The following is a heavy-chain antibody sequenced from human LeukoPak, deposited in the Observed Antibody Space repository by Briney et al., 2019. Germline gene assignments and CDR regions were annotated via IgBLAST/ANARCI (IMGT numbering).Heavy chain of an antibody. CDR1: GYTFTNFD. D-gene: IGHD6-13*01. Sequence: GASVKVSCKASGYTFTNFDLNWVRQAPGQGLEWVGWINPNNGNADYAQRFQGIVTMTRDTAISTFYMELSSLTYEDSAVYYCARPTSRPSNYYSMDVWGKGTTVIVSS. CDR2: INPNNGNA. V-gene: IGHV1-8*01. J-gene: IGHJ6*03. CDR3: ARPTSRPSNYYSMDV.